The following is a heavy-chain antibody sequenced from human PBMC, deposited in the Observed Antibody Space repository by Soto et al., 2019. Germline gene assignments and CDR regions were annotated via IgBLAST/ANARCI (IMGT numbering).Heavy chain of an antibody. D-gene: IGHD2-8*01. CDR1: GYTFTSYG. Sequence: GASVKVSCKASGYTFTSYGISWVRQAPGQGLEWMGWISAYNGNTNYAQKLQGRVTMTTDTSTGTAYMELRSLRSDDTAVYYCARGPNGVAAGDWFDPWGQGTLVTVSS. CDR3: ARGPNGVAAGDWFDP. V-gene: IGHV1-18*01. CDR2: ISAYNGNT. J-gene: IGHJ5*02.